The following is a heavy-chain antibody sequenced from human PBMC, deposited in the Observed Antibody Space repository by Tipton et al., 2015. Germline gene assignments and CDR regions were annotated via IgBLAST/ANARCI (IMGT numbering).Heavy chain of an antibody. D-gene: IGHD3-22*01. CDR1: SDSISKYY. V-gene: IGHV4-59*04. CDR2: IYDSGST. Sequence: TLSLTCSVSSDSISKYYWSWIRQPPGKGLEWIGNIYDSGSTYYNPSLESRVTISVDTSKKQFSLKVNSVTAADTAVYYCARTQGYFDGSGYYYDAFDIWGQGTMVTVSS. J-gene: IGHJ3*02. CDR3: ARTQGYFDGSGYYYDAFDI.